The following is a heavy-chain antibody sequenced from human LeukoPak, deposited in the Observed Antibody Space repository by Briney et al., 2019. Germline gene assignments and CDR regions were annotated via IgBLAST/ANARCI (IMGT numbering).Heavy chain of an antibody. CDR3: ARDLLIAVAGTSAY. D-gene: IGHD6-19*01. J-gene: IGHJ4*02. Sequence: GGSLRLSCAASGFTFGSYAMHWVRQAPGKGLEWVAVISYDGSNKYYADSVKGRFTISRDNSKDTLYLQMNSLRAEDTAVYYCARDLLIAVAGTSAYWGQGTLVTVSS. CDR1: GFTFGSYA. V-gene: IGHV3-30-3*01. CDR2: ISYDGSNK.